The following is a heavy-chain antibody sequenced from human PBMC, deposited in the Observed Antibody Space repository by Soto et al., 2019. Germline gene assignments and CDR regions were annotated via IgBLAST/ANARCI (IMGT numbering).Heavy chain of an antibody. V-gene: IGHV1-69*13. CDR1: GGTFSSYA. CDR2: IIPIFGTA. J-gene: IGHJ6*02. Sequence: GASVKVSCKASGGTFSSYAISWVRQAPGQGLEWMGGIIPIFGTANYAQKFQGRVTITADESTSTAYMELSSLRSEDTAVYYCARDRGTMIVVVGNRDYGMDVWGQGTTVTVSS. D-gene: IGHD3-22*01. CDR3: ARDRGTMIVVVGNRDYGMDV.